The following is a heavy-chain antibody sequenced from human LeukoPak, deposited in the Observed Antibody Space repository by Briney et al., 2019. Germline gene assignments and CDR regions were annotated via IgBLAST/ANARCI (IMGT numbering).Heavy chain of an antibody. CDR3: ALRSGAAGGPPAH. Sequence: GESLKISCRGSGYVFTNYWIGWVRQRPGKGLEWMGIIDSYDSTATYSPSFQGQVTMSAAESISTAYLQWSSLRASDTAMYYCALRSGAAGGPPAHWGQGTLVTVSS. J-gene: IGHJ1*01. CDR2: IDSYDSTA. CDR1: GYVFTNYW. V-gene: IGHV5-51*01. D-gene: IGHD6-13*01.